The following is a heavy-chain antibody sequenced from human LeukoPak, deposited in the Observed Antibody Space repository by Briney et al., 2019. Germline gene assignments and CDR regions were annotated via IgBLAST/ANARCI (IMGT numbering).Heavy chain of an antibody. D-gene: IGHD4-17*01. CDR3: ARGGSGGDYVRFFDH. CDR2: ILYNGDRI. V-gene: IGHV3-20*04. J-gene: IGHJ4*02. Sequence: GGSLRLSCAASGFTFADYGMSWVRQVPGEGLEWVSGILYNGDRIGYADSVKGRFTISRDSAKNSLFLQMNSLRAEDTALYYCARGGSGGDYVRFFDHWGQGTLVTVSS. CDR1: GFTFADYG.